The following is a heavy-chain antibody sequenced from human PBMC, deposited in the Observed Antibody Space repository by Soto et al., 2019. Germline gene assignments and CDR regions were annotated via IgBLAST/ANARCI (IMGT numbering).Heavy chain of an antibody. CDR2: INPNGGVT. D-gene: IGHD5-12*01. CDR1: GDSFNDYY. Sequence: VQLVQSGAEVRKPGASVKVSCKSSGDSFNDYYIHWVRQAPGQGLEWMGWINPNGGVTKYAQKFQGWVTMTRDTSIRTVYMELSRLRSDDTAIYYCARESGGATATLDYYYFYMDVWGKGTTGTVSS. V-gene: IGHV1-2*04. CDR3: ARESGGATATLDYYYFYMDV. J-gene: IGHJ6*03.